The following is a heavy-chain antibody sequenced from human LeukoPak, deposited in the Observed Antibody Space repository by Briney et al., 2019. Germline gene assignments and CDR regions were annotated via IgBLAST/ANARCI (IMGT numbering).Heavy chain of an antibody. CDR3: ARDLRQSLFQH. D-gene: IGHD3-10*01. CDR1: GFTFSNAW. J-gene: IGHJ1*01. Sequence: GGSLRLSCAASGFTFSNAWMSWVRQAPGKGLEWVGRIKSKTDGGTTDYAAPVKGRFTISRDDSKNTPYLQMNSLRAEDTAVYYCARDLRQSLFQHWGQGTLVTVSS. CDR2: IKSKTDGGTT. V-gene: IGHV3-15*01.